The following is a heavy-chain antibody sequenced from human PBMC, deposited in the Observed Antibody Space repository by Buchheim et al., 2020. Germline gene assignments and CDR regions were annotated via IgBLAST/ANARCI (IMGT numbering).Heavy chain of an antibody. D-gene: IGHD6-19*01. CDR1: GFTFSSYG. J-gene: IGHJ2*01. CDR3: ARAQGAGAYWYFDL. V-gene: IGHV3-33*01. Sequence: QVQLVESGGGVVQPGRSLRLSCAASGFTFSSYGMHWVRQAPGKGLEWVAVIWYDGSNKYYADSVKGRFTISRDTSKNTLYLQMNSLRAEDTAVYYCARAQGAGAYWYFDLWGPGTL. CDR2: IWYDGSNK.